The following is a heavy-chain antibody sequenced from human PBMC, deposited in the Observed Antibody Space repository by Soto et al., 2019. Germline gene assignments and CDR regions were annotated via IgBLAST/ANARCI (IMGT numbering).Heavy chain of an antibody. D-gene: IGHD3-16*02. CDR2: ISWNTGSI. CDR1: GFTFADYA. V-gene: IGHV3-9*01. Sequence: EVQLVESGGGLVQPGRSLRLSCAASGFTFADYAMHWVWQAPGKGLEWVSGISWNTGSIGYADSVKGRFTISRDNAKNSLYLQMNSLRAEDTALYYCAKDKWEVSYYFDYWGQGTLVTVSS. CDR3: AKDKWEVSYYFDY. J-gene: IGHJ4*02.